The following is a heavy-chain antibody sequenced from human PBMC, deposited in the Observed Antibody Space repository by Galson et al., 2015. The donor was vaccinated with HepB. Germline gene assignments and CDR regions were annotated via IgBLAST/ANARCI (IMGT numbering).Heavy chain of an antibody. V-gene: IGHV3-48*03. CDR1: GFTFSSYE. CDR3: ARERGYSYGYRYFQH. J-gene: IGHJ1*01. CDR2: ISSSGSTI. Sequence: SLRLSCAASGFTFSSYEMNWVRQAPGKGLEWVSYISSSGSTIYYADSVKGRFTISRDNAKNSLYLQMNSLRAEDTAVYYCARERGYSYGYRYFQHWGQGTLVTVSS. D-gene: IGHD5-18*01.